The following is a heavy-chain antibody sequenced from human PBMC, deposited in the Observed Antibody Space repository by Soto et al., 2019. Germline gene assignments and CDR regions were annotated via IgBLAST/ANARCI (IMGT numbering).Heavy chain of an antibody. CDR3: ARGPFDSSGDYFAGWFGP. Sequence: QVQVVQSGAEVKKPGASVKVSCKASGYTFTGYYMHWVRQAPGQGLEWMGWIIPNNGGTKYAQKFQDRVTSTRDTAIRTAYMELSRLRSDDTAVYYCARGPFDSSGDYFAGWFGPWGQGTLVTVSS. CDR2: IIPNNGGT. J-gene: IGHJ5*02. V-gene: IGHV1-2*02. CDR1: GYTFTGYY. D-gene: IGHD3-22*01.